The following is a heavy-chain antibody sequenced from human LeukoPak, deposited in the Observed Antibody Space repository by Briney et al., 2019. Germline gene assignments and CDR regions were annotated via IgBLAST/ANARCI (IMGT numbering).Heavy chain of an antibody. CDR3: ARDPNGYCSSTSCYGDDY. CDR1: GFTFSSYG. V-gene: IGHV3-33*01. D-gene: IGHD2-2*01. CDR2: IWYDGSNK. Sequence: HPGGSLRLSCAASGFTFSSYGMHWVRQAPGKGLEWVAVIWYDGSNKYYADSVKGRFTISRDNSKNTLYLQMNSLRAEDTAVYYCARDPNGYCSSTSCYGDDYWGQGTLVTVSS. J-gene: IGHJ4*02.